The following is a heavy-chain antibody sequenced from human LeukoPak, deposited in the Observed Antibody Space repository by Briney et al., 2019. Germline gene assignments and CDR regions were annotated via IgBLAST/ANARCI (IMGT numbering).Heavy chain of an antibody. CDR1: GYTFSIYG. D-gene: IGHD2-21*02. CDR2: IRPFDGNT. CDR3: VRDERDTCSGDWYYFDY. J-gene: IGHJ4*02. V-gene: IGHV1-18*01. Sequence: ASVSVSCKASGYTFSIYGISWVRQAPGQGLEWMGWIRPFDGNTNSAQKFQGRVTMTTDTSTSTAYMEQRSLRSDDTAVYYCVRDERDTCSGDWYYFDYWGQGTLDPVFS.